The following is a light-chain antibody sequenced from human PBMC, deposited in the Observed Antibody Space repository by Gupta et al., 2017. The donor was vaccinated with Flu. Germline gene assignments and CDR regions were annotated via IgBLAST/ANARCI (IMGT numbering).Light chain of an antibody. V-gene: IGKV3-11*01. CDR2: DVF. Sequence: LSAGEKATPSGRDGQRVSSSLAWSQQKPSRALILLVYDVFKRANAITDRFSGSGSATAFTLTISRLEPEDFAVHYCQSWVTFGGGTKVEIK. CDR3: QSWVT. J-gene: IGKJ4*01. CDR1: QRVSSS.